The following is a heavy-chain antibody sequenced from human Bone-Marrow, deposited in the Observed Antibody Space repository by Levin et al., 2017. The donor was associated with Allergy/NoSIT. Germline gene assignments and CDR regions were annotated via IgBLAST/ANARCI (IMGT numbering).Heavy chain of an antibody. CDR2: IRTKTNNYAT. D-gene: IGHD1-26*01. V-gene: IGHV3-73*01. J-gene: IGHJ3*02. CDR3: TRPDSGSDAFDS. Sequence: GGSLRLSCAASGFTFSGSAMHWVRQASGKGLEWVGRIRTKTNNYATAYAESLKGRFTIFRDDSKNTAYLQMNGLKTEDTAIYYCTRPDSGSDAFDSWGQGTMLTVS. CDR1: GFTFSGSA.